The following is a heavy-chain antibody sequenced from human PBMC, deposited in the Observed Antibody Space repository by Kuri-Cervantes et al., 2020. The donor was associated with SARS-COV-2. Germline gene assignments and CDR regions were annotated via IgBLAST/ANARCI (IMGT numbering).Heavy chain of an antibody. CDR2: IYYSGST. V-gene: IGHV4-39*07. Sequence: TFSSYWMSWVRQAPGKGLEWIGSIYYSGSTYYNPSLKSRVTISVDTSKNQFSLKLSSVTAADTAVYYCARGNSSSGFDYWGQGTLVTVSS. D-gene: IGHD6-6*01. J-gene: IGHJ4*02. CDR1: TFSSYW. CDR3: ARGNSSSGFDY.